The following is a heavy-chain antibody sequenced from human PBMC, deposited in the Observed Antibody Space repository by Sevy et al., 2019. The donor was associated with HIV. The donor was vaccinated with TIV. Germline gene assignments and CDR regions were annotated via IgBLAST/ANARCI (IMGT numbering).Heavy chain of an antibody. J-gene: IGHJ5*02. Sequence: GGSLRLSCAASGFTFSSHSMNWVRQAPGKGLEWVSSISSTSGHIYYSDSVKGRFTIARDNSKNSRYLQMNSLRAEDTAVYYCARDDYVWGNSRWTNSFDPWGQGTLVTVSS. CDR3: ARDDYVWGNSRWTNSFDP. D-gene: IGHD3-16*02. CDR2: ISSTSGHI. CDR1: GFTFSSHS. V-gene: IGHV3-21*01.